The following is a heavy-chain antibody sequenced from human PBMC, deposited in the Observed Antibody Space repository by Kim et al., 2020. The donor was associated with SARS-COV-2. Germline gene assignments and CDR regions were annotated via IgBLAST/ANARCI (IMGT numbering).Heavy chain of an antibody. J-gene: IGHJ6*02. CDR1: GGSISSYY. D-gene: IGHD3-10*01. V-gene: IGHV4-59*01. CDR2: IYYSGST. Sequence: SETLSLTCTVSGGSISSYYWSWIRQPPGKGLEWIGYIYYSGSTNYNPSLKSRVTISGDTSKNEFSLKLSSVTAADTAVYYCARATMVRGVPMDVWGQGTTVTVFS. CDR3: ARATMVRGVPMDV.